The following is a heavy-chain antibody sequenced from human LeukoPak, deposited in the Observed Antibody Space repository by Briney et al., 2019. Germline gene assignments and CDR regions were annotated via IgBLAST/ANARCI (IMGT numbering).Heavy chain of an antibody. D-gene: IGHD2-2*01. CDR3: AKDRTSSITCCFGVDV. V-gene: IGHV3-23*01. J-gene: IGHJ6*02. Sequence: GGSLRLSCAASGFTFSSYTMSWVRQAPGKGLRWVSAVSGSGSITSHSDSVRGRFTISRDNSKNTLYLQMSSLRVEDTAVYYCAKDRTSSITCCFGVDVWGQGTTVTVSS. CDR2: VSGSGSIT. CDR1: GFTFSSYT.